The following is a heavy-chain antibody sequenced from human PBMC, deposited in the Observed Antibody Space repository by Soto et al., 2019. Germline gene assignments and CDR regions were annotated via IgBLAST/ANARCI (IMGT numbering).Heavy chain of an antibody. Sequence: GASVKVSCKASGYTFTSYYMHWVRQAPGQGLEWMGIINPSGGSTSYAQKFQGRVTMTRDTSTSTVYMELSSLRSEDTAVYYCARDPNAYCSGGSCFFDYWGQGTLVTVPQ. J-gene: IGHJ4*02. CDR1: GYTFTSYY. V-gene: IGHV1-46*01. CDR2: INPSGGST. D-gene: IGHD2-15*01. CDR3: ARDPNAYCSGGSCFFDY.